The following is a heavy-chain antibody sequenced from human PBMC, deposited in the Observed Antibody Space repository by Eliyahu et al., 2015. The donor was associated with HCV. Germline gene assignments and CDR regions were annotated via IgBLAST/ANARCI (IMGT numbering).Heavy chain of an antibody. CDR2: IIPLLDII. D-gene: IGHD4-23*01. J-gene: IGHJ4*02. V-gene: IGHV1-69*04. CDR1: GXPFSSYA. CDR3: ARVDYGDNSFHY. Sequence: QVQLVQSGAEVKKPGSSVKVXXXASGXPFSSYAISWVRQAPGQGLEWMGRIIPLLDIIHYAQKLQGRVTISADKSTSTAYMELSSLRSEDTAIYYCARVDYGDNSFHYWGQGTLVTVSS.